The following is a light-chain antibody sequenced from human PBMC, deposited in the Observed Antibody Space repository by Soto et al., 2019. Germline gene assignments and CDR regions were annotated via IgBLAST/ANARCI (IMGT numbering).Light chain of an antibody. V-gene: IGKV1-39*01. CDR1: HSISSY. J-gene: IGKJ1*01. CDR2: SAS. CDR3: HQSYSTPRT. Sequence: DIQMTQSPSARSASVVDRFTITFLASHSISSYLNWYQQKPGKAPKLLIYSASSLQSGVPSRFSGSGSGTDFTLTISSLQPEDFATYYCHQSYSTPRTFGQGTTVDIK.